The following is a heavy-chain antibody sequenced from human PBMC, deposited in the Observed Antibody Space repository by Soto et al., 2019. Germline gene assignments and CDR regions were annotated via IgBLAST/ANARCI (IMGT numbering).Heavy chain of an antibody. J-gene: IGHJ4*02. CDR1: GNTFTSYD. V-gene: IGHV1-8*01. CDR2: INPNSGNI. D-gene: IGHD3-10*01. Sequence: ASVKVSCKASGNTFTSYDINWVRQATGHGLEWMGWINPNSGNIGYAQKFQGRVTMTRDTAIRTAYMEVSRLRSDDTAVYYCARGPASGSYYLLDYWGQGTLVTVSS. CDR3: ARGPASGSYYLLDY.